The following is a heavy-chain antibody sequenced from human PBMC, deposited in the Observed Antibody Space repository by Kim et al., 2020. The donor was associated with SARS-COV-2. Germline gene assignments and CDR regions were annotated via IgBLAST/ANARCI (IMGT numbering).Heavy chain of an antibody. CDR2: INPNSGGT. D-gene: IGHD2-2*01. V-gene: IGHV1-2*02. CDR3: ARDLPIVVVPAAFPNYYYGMDV. Sequence: ASVKVSCKASGYTFTGYYMHWVRQAPGQGLEWMGWINPNSGGTNYAQKFQGRVTMTRDTSISTAYMELSRLRSDDTAVYYCARDLPIVVVPAAFPNYYYGMDVWGQGTTVTVSS. CDR1: GYTFTGYY. J-gene: IGHJ6*02.